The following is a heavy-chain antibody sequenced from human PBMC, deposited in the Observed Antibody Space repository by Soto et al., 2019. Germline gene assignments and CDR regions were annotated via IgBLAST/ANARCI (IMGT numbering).Heavy chain of an antibody. V-gene: IGHV1-18*04. D-gene: IGHD6-6*01. J-gene: IGHJ6*02. CDR2: ISAANGNT. CDR3: ATERQLVVVGYYYALDV. Sequence: ASVKVSCKSSAYTFTSYGISWVRQAPGQGLEWMGWISAANGNTNYAQKLQGRLTLATDTSTSTAYLELRSLRSDDTAVYYCATERQLVVVGYYYALDVWGQGTTVTVSS. CDR1: AYTFTSYG.